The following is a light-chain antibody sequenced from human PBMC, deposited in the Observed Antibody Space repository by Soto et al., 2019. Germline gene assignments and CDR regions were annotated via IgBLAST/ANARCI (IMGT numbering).Light chain of an antibody. CDR1: QSVSSN. CDR2: DTS. J-gene: IGKJ2*01. Sequence: EIVMTQSPGTLSVSPGESATLSCRASQSVSSNLAWYQQKPGQAPRLLIYDTSTRATGVPARFSGSGSGTEFTLTISRLQSEDFAVYFCQQYNNWPLTFGQGTKLEIK. CDR3: QQYNNWPLT. V-gene: IGKV3-15*01.